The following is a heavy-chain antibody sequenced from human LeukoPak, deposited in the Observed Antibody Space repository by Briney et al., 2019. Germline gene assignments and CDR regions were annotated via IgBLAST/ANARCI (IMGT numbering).Heavy chain of an antibody. J-gene: IGHJ3*02. Sequence: GGSLRPSCAASGFTFSSYSMNWVRQAPGEGLEWVSSISSSSSYIYYADSVKGRFTISRDNAKNSLYLQMNSLRAEDTAVYYCASSISYDAFDIWGQGTMVTVSS. D-gene: IGHD3-3*02. CDR3: ASSISYDAFDI. CDR2: ISSSSSYI. CDR1: GFTFSSYS. V-gene: IGHV3-21*01.